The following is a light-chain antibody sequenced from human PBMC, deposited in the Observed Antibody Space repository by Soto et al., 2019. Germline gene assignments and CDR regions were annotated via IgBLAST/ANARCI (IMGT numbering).Light chain of an antibody. Sequence: EIVMTQTPATLSVSPGERATLSCRASQSVSSNLAWYQQKPGQAPRLLIYGASTRATGIPARFSGSGSGTEFTLTLSRLQSEDFAVYYCQKYNNWPPWTFGQGTKV. V-gene: IGKV3-15*01. J-gene: IGKJ1*01. CDR3: QKYNNWPPWT. CDR2: GAS. CDR1: QSVSSN.